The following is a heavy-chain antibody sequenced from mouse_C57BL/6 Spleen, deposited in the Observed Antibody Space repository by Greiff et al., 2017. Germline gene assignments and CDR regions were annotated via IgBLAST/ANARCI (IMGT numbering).Heavy chain of an antibody. Sequence: QVQLQQSGAELVKPGASVKISCKASGYAFSSYWMNWVKQRPGKGLEWIGQIYPGDGDTNYNGKFKGKATLTADKSSSTAYMQLSSLTSEDSAVYFCARGITTVVEPPFAYWGQGTLVTVSA. CDR3: ARGITTVVEPPFAY. D-gene: IGHD1-1*01. CDR1: GYAFSSYW. V-gene: IGHV1-80*01. J-gene: IGHJ3*01. CDR2: IYPGDGDT.